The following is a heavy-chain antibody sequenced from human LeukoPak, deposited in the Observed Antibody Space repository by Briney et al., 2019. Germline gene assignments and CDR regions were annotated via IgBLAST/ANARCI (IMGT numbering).Heavy chain of an antibody. J-gene: IGHJ6*02. V-gene: IGHV4-30-2*01. CDR1: GGSISSGGYS. CDR3: ARDCTDCYYGMDV. Sequence: SETLSLTCAVSGGSISSGGYSWRWIRQPPGKGLEWIGYIYHSGSTYYNPSLKSRVTISVDRSKNQFSLKLSSVTAADTAVYYCARDCTDCYYGMDVWGQGTTVTVSS. CDR2: IYHSGST. D-gene: IGHD2-8*02.